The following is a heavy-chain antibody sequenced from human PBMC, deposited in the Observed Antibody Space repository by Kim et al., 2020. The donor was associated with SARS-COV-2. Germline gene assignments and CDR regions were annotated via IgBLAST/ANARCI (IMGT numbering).Heavy chain of an antibody. CDR3: ARDPSYLSSYVVVVVVAAPAMDV. D-gene: IGHD2-15*01. CDR2: ISAYNGNT. CDR1: GYTFTSYG. Sequence: ASVKVSCKASGYTFTSYGISWVRQAPGQGLEWMGWISAYNGNTNYAQKLQGRVTMTTDTSTSTAYMELSSLRSDDTAVYYCARDPSYLSSYVVVVVVAAPAMDVSGHGDTGTASS. J-gene: IGHJ6*02. V-gene: IGHV1-18*01.